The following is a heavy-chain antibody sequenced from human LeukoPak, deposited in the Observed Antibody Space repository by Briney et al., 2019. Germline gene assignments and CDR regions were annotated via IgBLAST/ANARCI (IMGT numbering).Heavy chain of an antibody. CDR1: GGSISSGGYS. CDR2: IYHSGST. D-gene: IGHD4-17*01. Sequence: SETLSLTCAVSGGSISSGGYSWSWIRQPPGKGLEWIGEIYHSGSTNYNPSLKSRVTISVDKSKNQFSLKLSSVTAADTAVYYCARGPVTTGAFDIWGQGTMVTVSS. CDR3: ARGPVTTGAFDI. J-gene: IGHJ3*02. V-gene: IGHV4-30-2*01.